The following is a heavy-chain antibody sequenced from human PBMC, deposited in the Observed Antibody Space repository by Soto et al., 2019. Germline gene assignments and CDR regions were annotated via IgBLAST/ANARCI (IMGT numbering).Heavy chain of an antibody. V-gene: IGHV3-23*01. CDR2: ISGSGGST. CDR3: AKEGSLEYCSGGSCPARYFDY. CDR1: GFTFSSYA. Sequence: GGSLRLSCAASGFTFSSYAMSWVRQAPGKGLEWVSAISGSGGSTYYADSVKGRFTISRDNSKNTLYLQMNSLRAEDTAVYYCAKEGSLEYCSGGSCPARYFDYWGQGTLVTVSS. J-gene: IGHJ4*02. D-gene: IGHD2-15*01.